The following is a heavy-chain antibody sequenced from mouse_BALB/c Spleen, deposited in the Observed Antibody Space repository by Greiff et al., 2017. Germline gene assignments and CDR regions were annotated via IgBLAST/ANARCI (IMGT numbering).Heavy chain of an antibody. CDR1: GYAFSSYW. CDR3: AKVLDY. V-gene: IGHV1-80*01. CDR2: IYPGDGDT. J-gene: IGHJ4*01. D-gene: IGHD1-3*01. Sequence: VQRVESGAELVRPGSSVKISCKASGYAFSSYWMNWVKQRPGQGLEWIGQIYPGDGDTNYNGKFKGKATLTADKSSSTAYMQLSSLTSEDSAVYFCAKVLDYWGQGTSVTVSS.